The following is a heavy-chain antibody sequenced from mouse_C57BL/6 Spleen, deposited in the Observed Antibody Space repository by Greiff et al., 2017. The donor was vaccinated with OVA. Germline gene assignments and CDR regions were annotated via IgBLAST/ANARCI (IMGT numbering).Heavy chain of an antibody. CDR3: TTGGGYSRYFDV. CDR1: GFNIKDAY. CDR2: LDPENGDT. Sequence: VHVKQSGAELVRPGASVKLSCTASGFNIKDAYMHWVKQRPEQGLEWIGWLDPENGDTEYASQFQGKATITADTSSNTAYLQLSSLTSEDTAVYYCTTGGGYSRYFDVWGTGTTVTVSS. D-gene: IGHD2-3*01. J-gene: IGHJ1*03. V-gene: IGHV14-4*01.